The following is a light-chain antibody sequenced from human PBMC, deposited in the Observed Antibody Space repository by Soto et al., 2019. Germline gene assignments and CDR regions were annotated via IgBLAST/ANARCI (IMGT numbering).Light chain of an antibody. CDR2: DVS. Sequence: QSALTHPASVSGSPGQSITISCTGASSDVGGYNYVSWYQQHPGKAPKLIIYDVSNRPSGVSDRFSGSKSGNTASLTISGLQTEDEADYFCSSCATSSTLHVFGTGTKVTVL. J-gene: IGLJ1*01. V-gene: IGLV2-14*03. CDR3: SSCATSSTLHV. CDR1: SSDVGGYNY.